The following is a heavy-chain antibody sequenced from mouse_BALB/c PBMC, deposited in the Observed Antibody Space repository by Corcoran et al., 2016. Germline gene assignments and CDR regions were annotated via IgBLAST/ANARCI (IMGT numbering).Heavy chain of an antibody. J-gene: IGHJ4*01. Sequence: EVQLQQSGPERVKPGASVTISCKASGYTFTSYVMLWVKQKPGQGLEWIGYINPYNDGTKYNEKFKGKATMTSDKSSSTAYMELSSLTSEDSAVYYCAREGFHYAMDYWGQGTSVTVSS. CDR2: INPYNDGT. CDR3: AREGFHYAMDY. CDR1: GYTFTSYV. V-gene: IGHV1S136*01.